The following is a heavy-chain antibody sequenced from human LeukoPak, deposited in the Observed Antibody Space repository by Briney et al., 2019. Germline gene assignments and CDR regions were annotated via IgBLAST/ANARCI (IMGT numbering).Heavy chain of an antibody. V-gene: IGHV1-2*06. J-gene: IGHJ6*03. D-gene: IGHD3-10*01. CDR3: ARGGGSGSYFYYYYYMDV. Sequence: GASVKVSCKASGYTFTGYYMHWVRQAPGQGLEWLGRINPNSGGTNYAQKFQGRVTMTRDTSISTAYMELSRLRSDDTAVYYCARGGGSGSYFYYYYYMDVWGKGTTVTVSS. CDR1: GYTFTGYY. CDR2: INPNSGGT.